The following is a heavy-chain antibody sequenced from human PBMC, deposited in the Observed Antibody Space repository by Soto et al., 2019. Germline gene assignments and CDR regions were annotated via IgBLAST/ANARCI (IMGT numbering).Heavy chain of an antibody. V-gene: IGHV3-74*01. CDR1: GFTFSSSW. CDR3: ARGPTGWYGYDY. Sequence: EVQLVESGGGLVQPGGSLRLYCAASGFTFSSSWMHWVRQAPGKGLVWVSRIYSDGSRTNYADSVQGRFTISRDNAKNTLFLQMNSLRAEDTALYYCARGPTGWYGYDYWGQGTLVTVSS. CDR2: IYSDGSRT. D-gene: IGHD6-19*01. J-gene: IGHJ4*02.